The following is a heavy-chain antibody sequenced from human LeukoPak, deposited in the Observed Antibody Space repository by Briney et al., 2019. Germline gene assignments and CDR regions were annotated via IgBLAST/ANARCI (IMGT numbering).Heavy chain of an antibody. D-gene: IGHD3-22*01. J-gene: IGHJ4*02. CDR3: AKDLKYYYDSSGYSDY. V-gene: IGHV3-23*01. CDR1: GFTFSSYA. Sequence: GGSLRLSCAASGFTFSSYAMSWVRQAPGKGLEWVSAISGSGGSTYYADSVKGRFTISRDNSKNTLYLQMNSLRAEDTAVYYCAKDLKYYYDSSGYSDYCGQGTLVTVSS. CDR2: ISGSGGST.